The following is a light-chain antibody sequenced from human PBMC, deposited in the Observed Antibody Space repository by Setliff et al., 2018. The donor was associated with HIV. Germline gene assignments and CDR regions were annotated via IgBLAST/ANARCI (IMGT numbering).Light chain of an antibody. CDR3: SSFTSSSSYV. CDR2: EVS. J-gene: IGLJ1*01. Sequence: QSVLTQPASVSGSPGQSITISCTGTSNDFGSYDYVSWYQHQPGKVPKLMIYEVSNRPSGVSDRFSGSKSGNTASLTISGLQTEDEADYYCSSFTSSSSYVFGTGTKVTV. V-gene: IGLV2-14*01. CDR1: SNDFGSYDY.